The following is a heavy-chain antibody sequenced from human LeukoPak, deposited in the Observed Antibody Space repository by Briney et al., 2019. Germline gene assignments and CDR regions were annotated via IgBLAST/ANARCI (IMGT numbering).Heavy chain of an antibody. CDR3: AGGTKWLRQREFDY. CDR1: GFTFSSYA. D-gene: IGHD5-12*01. Sequence: GGSLTLSCAASGFTFSSYAMIGLRQAPGKGLEWLSAISCSGCNTYYADSVKRRLTISRDKSKNTLYLQMNSLRAEDTAVYSCAGGTKWLRQREFDYWGQGTLVTVSS. CDR2: ISCSGCNT. J-gene: IGHJ4*02. V-gene: IGHV3-23*01.